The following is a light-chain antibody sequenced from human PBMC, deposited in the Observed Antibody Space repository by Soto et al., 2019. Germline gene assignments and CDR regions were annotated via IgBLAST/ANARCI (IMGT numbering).Light chain of an antibody. CDR3: ATWDSSLRGVV. V-gene: IGLV1-51*02. CDR1: SSNIENNY. J-gene: IGLJ2*01. CDR2: ETD. Sequence: QSVLTQPPSVSAAPGQDVAISCSGTSSNIENNYVSWYQQLPGTAPKLLIFETDKRPSGIPDRCSGSKSRMSATLDITGLQTGDEAHYYCATWDSSLRGVVFGGGTKLTVL.